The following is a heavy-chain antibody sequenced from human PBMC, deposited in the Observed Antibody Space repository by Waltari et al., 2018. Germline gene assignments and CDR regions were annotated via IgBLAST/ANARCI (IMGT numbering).Heavy chain of an antibody. V-gene: IGHV4-39*07. J-gene: IGHJ5*02. CDR1: GGFISTSSHY. CDR2: IYYTGYT. Sequence: QLQLQESGPGLVKPSETLSLTCTVSGGFISTSSHYWGWIRQSPGKGLEWIANIYYTGYTYYNPSLRSRVTILRDPAKNQFSLKVASVTAADTAVYFCARTSVGEIGAGWFDPWGQGTLVTVSS. D-gene: IGHD3-16*01. CDR3: ARTSVGEIGAGWFDP.